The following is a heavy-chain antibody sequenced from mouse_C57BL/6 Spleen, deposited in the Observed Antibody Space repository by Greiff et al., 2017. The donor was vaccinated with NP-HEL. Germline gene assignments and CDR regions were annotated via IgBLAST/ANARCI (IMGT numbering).Heavy chain of an antibody. Sequence: EVKLVESGGGLVKPGGSLKLSCAASGFTFSDYGMHWVRQAPEKGLEWVAYISSGSSTIYYADTVKGLFTISRDNAKNTLFLQMTSLRSEDTAMYYCARPGSSRAWFAYWGQGTLVTVSA. CDR2: ISSGSSTI. CDR1: GFTFSDYG. V-gene: IGHV5-17*01. J-gene: IGHJ3*01. D-gene: IGHD1-1*01. CDR3: ARPGSSRAWFAY.